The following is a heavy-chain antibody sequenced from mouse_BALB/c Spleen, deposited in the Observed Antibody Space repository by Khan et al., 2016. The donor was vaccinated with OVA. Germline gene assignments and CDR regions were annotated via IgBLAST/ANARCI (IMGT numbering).Heavy chain of an antibody. CDR2: ISYSGRT. J-gene: IGHJ2*01. Sequence: EVKLLESGPGLVKPSQSLSLTCTVTGYSITSDYAWNWIRQFPGNKLEWMGYISYSGRTSYNPSLKSRISITRDTSKNQFFLQLNSVTTEDTATXYCARSVTITTVVATDFDYWGQGTTLTVS. CDR3: ARSVTITTVVATDFDY. V-gene: IGHV3-2*02. D-gene: IGHD1-1*01. CDR1: GYSITSDYA.